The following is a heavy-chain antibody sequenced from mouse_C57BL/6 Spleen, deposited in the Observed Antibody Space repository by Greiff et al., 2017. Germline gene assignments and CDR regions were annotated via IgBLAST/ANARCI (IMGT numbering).Heavy chain of an antibody. CDR3: ARQTGYAMDY. V-gene: IGHV5-6*02. Sequence: DVKLVESGGDLVKPGGSLKLSCAASGFTFSSYGMSWVRQTPDNMLEWVATISSGGSYSFYPDSVKGRFTFSRDTAKNTLYLQMSSLKSEDTAMYYCARQTGYAMDYWGQGNSVTVSS. CDR1: GFTFSSYG. D-gene: IGHD4-1*01. CDR2: ISSGGSYS. J-gene: IGHJ4*01.